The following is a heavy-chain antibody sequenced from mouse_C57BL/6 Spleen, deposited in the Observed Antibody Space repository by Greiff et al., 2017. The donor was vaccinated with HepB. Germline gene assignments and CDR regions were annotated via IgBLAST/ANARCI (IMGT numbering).Heavy chain of an antibody. CDR1: GYTFTSYW. Sequence: VQLQQSGAELAKPGASVKLSCKASGYTFTSYWMHWVKQRPGQGLEWIGYINPSSGYTKYNQKFKDKATLTADKSSSTAYMQLSSLTYEDSAVYDCAIVTTVVAPDFDYWGQGTTLTVSS. CDR3: AIVTTVVAPDFDY. J-gene: IGHJ2*01. D-gene: IGHD1-1*01. CDR2: INPSSGYT. V-gene: IGHV1-7*01.